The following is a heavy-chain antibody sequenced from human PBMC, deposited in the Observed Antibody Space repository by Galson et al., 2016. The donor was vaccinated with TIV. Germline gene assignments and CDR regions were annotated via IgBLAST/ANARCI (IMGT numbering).Heavy chain of an antibody. Sequence: SLRPSCAASGFTFSDYYMSWIRQAPGKGLEWLTHISSSGTYMNYADSVKGRFTVSRDNAKKSVYLQMDSLRADDTAIYYCARDGRFLDWVTWFDPRDQGTLVTVSS. D-gene: IGHD3-3*01. V-gene: IGHV3-11*05. J-gene: IGHJ5*02. CDR2: ISSSGTYM. CDR1: GFTFSDYY. CDR3: ARDGRFLDWVTWFDP.